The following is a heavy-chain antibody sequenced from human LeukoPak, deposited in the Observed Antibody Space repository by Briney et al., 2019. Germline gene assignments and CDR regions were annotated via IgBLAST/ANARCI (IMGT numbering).Heavy chain of an antibody. Sequence: GGSLRLSCAASGFTFSSYGMSWVRQAPGKGLEWVSAISGSGGSTYYADSVKGRFTISRDNSKNTLYLQMNSLRAEDTAVYYFAKDDHYYCSGLGGYWGQGTLVTVSS. J-gene: IGHJ4*02. CDR2: ISGSGGST. V-gene: IGHV3-23*01. D-gene: IGHD3-10*01. CDR1: GFTFSSYG. CDR3: AKDDHYYCSGLGGY.